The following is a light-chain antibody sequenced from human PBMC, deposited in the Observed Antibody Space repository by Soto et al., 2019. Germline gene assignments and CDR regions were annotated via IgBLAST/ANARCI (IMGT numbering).Light chain of an antibody. Sequence: QSVLTQPPSASGTPGQRVTISCSGSDSNIGSNSVNWYQHLRGMAPKLLTHSNDHRPSGVTDRFSGSKSGTSASLAISGLQSEDEADYYCAAWDDILNGWVFGGGTKLTVL. CDR1: DSNIGSNS. J-gene: IGLJ3*02. CDR3: AAWDDILNGWV. V-gene: IGLV1-44*01. CDR2: SND.